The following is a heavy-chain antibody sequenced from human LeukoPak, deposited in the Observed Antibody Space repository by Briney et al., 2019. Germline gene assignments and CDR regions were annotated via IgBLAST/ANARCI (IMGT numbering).Heavy chain of an antibody. CDR3: AAESRDGSGLSY. Sequence: SVKVSCKASGFTFTSSAVQGVRQARGQRLEWIGWIVVGSGNTNYAQKFQERVTITRDMSTSTAYMELSSLRAEDTAVYYCAAESRDGSGLSYWGQGTLVTVSS. D-gene: IGHD3-10*01. V-gene: IGHV1-58*01. J-gene: IGHJ4*02. CDR2: IVVGSGNT. CDR1: GFTFTSSA.